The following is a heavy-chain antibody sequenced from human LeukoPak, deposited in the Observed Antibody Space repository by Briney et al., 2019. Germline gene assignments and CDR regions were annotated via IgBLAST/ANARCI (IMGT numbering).Heavy chain of an antibody. CDR1: GFTFSSYA. Sequence: SGGSLRLSCAASGFTFSSYAMSWVRQAPGKGLEWVSSISRSGDRTYYADSVKGRFTISRDNSKNTLNLQVSSLRGEDTAVHYCAKDHTYYDSPHAFDMWGQGTMVTVSS. CDR3: AKDHTYYDSPHAFDM. D-gene: IGHD3-22*01. J-gene: IGHJ3*02. CDR2: ISRSGDRT. V-gene: IGHV3-23*01.